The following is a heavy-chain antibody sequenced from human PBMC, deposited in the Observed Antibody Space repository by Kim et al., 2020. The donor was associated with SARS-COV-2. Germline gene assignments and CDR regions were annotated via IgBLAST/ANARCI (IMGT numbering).Heavy chain of an antibody. CDR1: GGTFSSYA. D-gene: IGHD5-12*01. CDR3: ARDKGGIVATSKRGMDV. J-gene: IGHJ6*02. Sequence: SVKVSCKASGGTFSSYAISWVRQAPGQGLEWMGGIIPIFGTANYAQKFQGRVTITADKSTSTAYMELSSLRSEDTAVYYCARDKGGIVATSKRGMDVWGQGTTVTVSS. CDR2: IIPIFGTA. V-gene: IGHV1-69*06.